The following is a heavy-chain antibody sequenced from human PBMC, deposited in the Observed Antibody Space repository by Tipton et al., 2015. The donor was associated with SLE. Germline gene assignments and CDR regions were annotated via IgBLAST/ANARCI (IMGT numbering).Heavy chain of an antibody. CDR3: ARLEYSGYDGPLY. Sequence: TLSLTCGVSGFSISSGYYWGWIRQPPGKGLEWIGSLAHSGSSSYNPSLKGRVTISLDTSKNEFYLKLTSVTAADTAGYYCARLEYSGYDGPLYWGQGTLVTVSS. V-gene: IGHV4-38-2*01. CDR1: GFSISSGYY. CDR2: LAHSGSS. J-gene: IGHJ4*02. D-gene: IGHD5-12*01.